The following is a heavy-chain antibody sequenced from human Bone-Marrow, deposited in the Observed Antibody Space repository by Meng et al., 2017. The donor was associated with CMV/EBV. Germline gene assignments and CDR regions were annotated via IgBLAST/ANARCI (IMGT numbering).Heavy chain of an antibody. D-gene: IGHD2-2*01. CDR3: ARMIVVVPAASFDP. CDR2: ISAYNGNT. Sequence: ASVKVSCKASGYTFTSYGISWVRQAPGQGLEWMGWISAYNGNTNYAQKFQGRVTMTRDTSISTAYMELSRLRSDDTAVYYCARMIVVVPAASFDPWGQGTLVTVSS. CDR1: GYTFTSYG. J-gene: IGHJ5*02. V-gene: IGHV1-18*01.